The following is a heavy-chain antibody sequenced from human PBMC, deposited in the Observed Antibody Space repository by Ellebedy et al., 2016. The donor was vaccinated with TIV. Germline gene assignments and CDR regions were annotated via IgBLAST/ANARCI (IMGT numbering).Heavy chain of an antibody. V-gene: IGHV3-30*03. CDR1: GFTFGGFG. Sequence: GESLKISXAGSGFTFGGFGIHWVRQAPGKGLEWVAVISYDGNKKFYSDSVKGRFTVSRDNSKNILHLHMNNLRSEDTAVYYCAREDGVYPVDALDIWGQGTMVTVSS. D-gene: IGHD4-17*01. J-gene: IGHJ3*02. CDR2: ISYDGNKK. CDR3: AREDGVYPVDALDI.